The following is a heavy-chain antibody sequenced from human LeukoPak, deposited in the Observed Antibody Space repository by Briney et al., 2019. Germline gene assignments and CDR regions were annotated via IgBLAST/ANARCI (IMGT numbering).Heavy chain of an antibody. V-gene: IGHV3-21*01. J-gene: IGHJ3*02. CDR3: ARVDTAMVGAFDI. D-gene: IGHD5-18*01. CDR2: ISSSSSYI. Sequence: GGSLRLSCAASGFTFSSYSMNWVRQAPGKGLEWVSSISSSSSYIYYADSVKGRFTISRDNAKNSLYLQMNSLRAEDTAVYCCARVDTAMVGAFDIWGQGTMVTVSS. CDR1: GFTFSSYS.